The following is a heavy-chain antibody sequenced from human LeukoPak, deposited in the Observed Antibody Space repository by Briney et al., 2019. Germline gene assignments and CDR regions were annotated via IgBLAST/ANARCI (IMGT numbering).Heavy chain of an antibody. CDR1: GGPISSSTYW. D-gene: IGHD3-10*01. CDR2: IYYSGST. V-gene: IGHV4-39*01. CDR3: ARQYGSGFWFFDN. J-gene: IGHJ4*02. Sequence: SETLSLTCSVSGGPISSSTYWWAWIRQPPGKGLEWIGSIYYSGSTHYNPSLKSRVTISVDTSNNQFSLKLTSVTAADTAVYYCARQYGSGFWFFDNWGQGTLVTVSS.